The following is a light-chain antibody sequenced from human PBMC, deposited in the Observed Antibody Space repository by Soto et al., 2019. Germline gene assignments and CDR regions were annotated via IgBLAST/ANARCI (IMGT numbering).Light chain of an antibody. Sequence: EILMTQSPATLSVSPGERATLSCRASHRVNTYLAWYQQRPGQAPRLLIYDASTRATGIPARFSGSGSGTEFTLTISSLQSDDSATYYCQQYTNTNNPWMFGQGTKVDIK. V-gene: IGKV3-15*01. CDR3: QQYTNTNNPWM. CDR2: DAS. J-gene: IGKJ1*01. CDR1: HRVNTY.